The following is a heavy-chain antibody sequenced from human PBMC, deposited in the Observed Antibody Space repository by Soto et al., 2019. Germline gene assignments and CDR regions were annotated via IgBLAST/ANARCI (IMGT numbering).Heavy chain of an antibody. D-gene: IGHD3-22*01. J-gene: IGHJ4*02. Sequence: VQLLESGGGLVQPGGSLRLSCAASGFTFSSYAMSWVRQAPGKGLECVSAISGSGGSTYYADSVKGRFTISRDNSKNTLYLQMNSLRAEDTAVYYCAKDIRLPYDSSGYYFDYWGQGTLVTVSS. CDR1: GFTFSSYA. CDR2: ISGSGGST. CDR3: AKDIRLPYDSSGYYFDY. V-gene: IGHV3-23*01.